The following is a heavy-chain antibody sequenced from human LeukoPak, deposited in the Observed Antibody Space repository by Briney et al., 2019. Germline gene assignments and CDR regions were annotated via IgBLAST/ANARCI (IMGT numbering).Heavy chain of an antibody. CDR3: TRGAGWLIDY. Sequence: SETLSLTCTVSDDSISDYYRGWIRQPPGEGLEWIGYFHNSGTSTYNPSLKSRVTISADTSKNQFSLKLNSLTTADTAVYYCTRGAGWLIDYWGQGILVTVSS. J-gene: IGHJ4*02. D-gene: IGHD3-16*01. CDR1: DDSISDYY. V-gene: IGHV4-59*01. CDR2: FHNSGTS.